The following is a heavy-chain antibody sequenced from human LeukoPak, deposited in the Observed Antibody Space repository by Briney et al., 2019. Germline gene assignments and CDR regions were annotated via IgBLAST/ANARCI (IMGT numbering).Heavy chain of an antibody. Sequence: TGGSLRLSCAASGFTFSSYAMSWVRQAPGKGLEWVSAISGSGGSTYYADSVKGRFTISRDNSKNTLYLQMNSLRAEDTAVYYCANDRLLLPRQDASDIWGQGTMVTVSS. D-gene: IGHD3-22*01. V-gene: IGHV3-23*01. CDR1: GFTFSSYA. CDR3: ANDRLLLPRQDASDI. CDR2: ISGSGGST. J-gene: IGHJ3*02.